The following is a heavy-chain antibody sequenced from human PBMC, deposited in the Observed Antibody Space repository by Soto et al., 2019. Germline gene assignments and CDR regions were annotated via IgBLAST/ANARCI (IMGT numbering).Heavy chain of an antibody. CDR1: GGSISTGTYY. CDR3: ARHEGATDGFFDY. J-gene: IGHJ4*02. V-gene: IGHV4-39*01. Sequence: SVTLSLTCTVSGGSISTGTYYWGWIRQPPGKGLEWIGNIYFSGRTHYTPSLKSRVTISVDTSKSQFSLKLSSVTATDTALYYCARHEGATDGFFDYWGQGSLVTVSS. CDR2: IYFSGRT. D-gene: IGHD5-12*01.